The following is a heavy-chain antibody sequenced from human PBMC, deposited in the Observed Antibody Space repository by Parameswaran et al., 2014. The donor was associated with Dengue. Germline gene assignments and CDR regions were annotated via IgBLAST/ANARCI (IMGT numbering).Heavy chain of an antibody. J-gene: IGHJ6*02. CDR3: ARWMDGYDFWSGYQAYYYYGMDV. V-gene: IGHV3-21*01. D-gene: IGHD3-3*01. CDR2: ISSSSSYI. Sequence: VRQMPGKGAGWVSSISSSSSYIYYADSVKGRFTISRDNAKNSLYLQMNSLRAEDTAVYYCARWMDGYDFWSGYQAYYYYGMDVWGQGTTVTVSS.